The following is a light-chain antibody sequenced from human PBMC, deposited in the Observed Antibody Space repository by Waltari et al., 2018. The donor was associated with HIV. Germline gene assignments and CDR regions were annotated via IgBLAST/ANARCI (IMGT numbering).Light chain of an antibody. V-gene: IGKV3-20*01. Sequence: EIVLTQSPATLSLSPGEIATLSCRASQSVSSYLAWYQQKPGQAPRLLIYGASTRATGIPDRFSGSGSGTDFTLTISRLEPEDFAVYYCQQYGSSPSFGGGTKVEIK. CDR2: GAS. CDR3: QQYGSSPS. CDR1: QSVSSY. J-gene: IGKJ4*01.